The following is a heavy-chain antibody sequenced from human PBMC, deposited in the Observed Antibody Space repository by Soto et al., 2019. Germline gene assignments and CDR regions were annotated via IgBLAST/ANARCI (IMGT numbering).Heavy chain of an antibody. V-gene: IGHV1-46*03. CDR1: GYTFTTYH. J-gene: IGHJ4*02. CDR3: TRAFPGPTGTTTFDK. Sequence: QVQLVQSGAEVMKPGASVKVSCMSFGYTFTTYHMYWVRQAPGQGLEWMGKINPSGGSTRYAHRFQGRVTMTRDTSTSTVYMELSALTSEDTAVYYCTRAFPGPTGTTTFDKWGQGTLVTVSS. CDR2: INPSGGST. D-gene: IGHD1-1*01.